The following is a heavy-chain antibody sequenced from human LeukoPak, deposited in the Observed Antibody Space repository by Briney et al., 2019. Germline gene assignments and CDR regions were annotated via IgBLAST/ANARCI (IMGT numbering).Heavy chain of an antibody. V-gene: IGHV4-34*01. J-gene: IGHJ6*03. Sequence: SETLSLTCDVYGGSFSGYYWSWIRQPPGKGREWIGEINHRGSTNYNPSLKSRVTISVDTSKNQFSLRLNSVTAADTAVYYCARGNLWDYRRYYYYMDVWGKGTTVTVSS. CDR1: GGSFSGYY. D-gene: IGHD4-11*01. CDR3: ARGNLWDYRRYYYYMDV. CDR2: INHRGST.